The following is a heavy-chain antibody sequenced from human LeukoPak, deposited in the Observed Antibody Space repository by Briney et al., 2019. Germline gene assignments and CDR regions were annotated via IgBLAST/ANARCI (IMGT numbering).Heavy chain of an antibody. J-gene: IGHJ4*02. CDR3: ARAYDYAWGSYRYGTDY. Sequence: GGSLRLSCAASGFTFSSYWMSWVRQAPGKGLEWVANIKQDGSEKYYVDSVKGRFTISRDNAKNSLYLQMNSLRAEDTAVYYCARAYDYAWGSYRYGTDYWGQGTLVTVSS. V-gene: IGHV3-7*01. D-gene: IGHD3-16*02. CDR1: GFTFSSYW. CDR2: IKQDGSEK.